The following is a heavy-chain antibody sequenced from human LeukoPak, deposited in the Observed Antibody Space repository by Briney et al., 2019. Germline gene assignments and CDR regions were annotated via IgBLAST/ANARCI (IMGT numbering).Heavy chain of an antibody. J-gene: IGHJ4*02. Sequence: ASVKVSCKASGYTFTGYYIHWVRQAPGQGLEWMGWINPNSGGTNYAQKFQGRLTMTRDTSTSTVYMELSSLRSEDTAVYYCARLIVGATGAFDYWGQGTLVTVSS. CDR2: INPNSGGT. D-gene: IGHD1-26*01. CDR1: GYTFTGYY. V-gene: IGHV1-2*02. CDR3: ARLIVGATGAFDY.